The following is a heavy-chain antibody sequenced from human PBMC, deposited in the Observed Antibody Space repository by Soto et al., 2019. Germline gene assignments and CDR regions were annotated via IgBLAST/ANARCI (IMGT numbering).Heavy chain of an antibody. CDR2: INPYSGNT. CDR1: GYTFTSHD. CDR3: SSLSSMDF. Sequence: ASVKVSCKASGYTFTSHDIHWLRQASGQGLEWMGSINPYSGNTAFAPKFQDRIAMTRDTSITTAYMELNSLSSGDTAVYFCSSLSSMDFWGQGTTVTVSS. V-gene: IGHV1-8*01. J-gene: IGHJ6*02. D-gene: IGHD6-6*01.